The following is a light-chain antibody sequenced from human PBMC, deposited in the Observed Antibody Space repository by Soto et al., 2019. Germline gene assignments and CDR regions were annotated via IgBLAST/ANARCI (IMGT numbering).Light chain of an antibody. CDR2: EVL. CDR1: YSDVGGYNR. J-gene: IGLJ3*02. CDR3: VSYIDSCQTHWV. Sequence: QSALTQPASVSGSPGQSITISCTGTYSDVGGYNRVSWYQHHPGRGPNMLIFEVLNRPSGISDRFSGSKSGDTASLTISGLQPEDEADYYCVSYIDSCQTHWVFGGGTKLTVL. V-gene: IGLV2-14*01.